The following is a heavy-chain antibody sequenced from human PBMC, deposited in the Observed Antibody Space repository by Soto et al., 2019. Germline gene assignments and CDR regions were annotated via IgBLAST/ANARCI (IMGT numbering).Heavy chain of an antibody. CDR1: GGTLDTYG. V-gene: IGHV1-69*13. Sequence: GASVKVSCNASGGTLDTYGFSWVRQAPGQGLEWVGGIIPFLGSANYAHKFQGRLTITADESTSTAYRELSSLRFEETPIYYCTTSPFRDSSRWGQFDYWRQGTLVTVSS. D-gene: IGHD6-13*01. CDR3: TTSPFRDSSRWGQFDY. J-gene: IGHJ4*02. CDR2: IIPFLGSA.